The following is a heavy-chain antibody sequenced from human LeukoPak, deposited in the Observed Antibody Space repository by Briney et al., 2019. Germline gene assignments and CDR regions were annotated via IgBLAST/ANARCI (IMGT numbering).Heavy chain of an antibody. J-gene: IGHJ4*02. V-gene: IGHV3-7*04. CDR3: ARGGYQLLWY. CDR2: IKQDGSEK. D-gene: IGHD2-2*01. CDR1: GFTFSTYW. Sequence: GGSLRLSCAASGFTFSTYWMSWVRQAPATGLEWVASIKQDGSEKSYVDSVKGRFTISRDNAKNSLYLQMNSLRAEDTAVYYCARGGYQLLWYWGQGTLVTVSS.